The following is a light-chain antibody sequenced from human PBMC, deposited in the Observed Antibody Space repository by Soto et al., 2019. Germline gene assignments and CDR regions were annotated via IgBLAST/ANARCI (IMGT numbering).Light chain of an antibody. CDR1: QSISSW. Sequence: DIQMTKYPSTLSASVGDRVTITCQASQSISSWLAWYQQKPGKAPTLLIYDASSLQSGDPSRFSGSGSGTEFTLTISSLQPDDFATYYCQQYDIYLLTFGGGTKVEIK. V-gene: IGKV1-5*01. J-gene: IGKJ4*01. CDR2: DAS. CDR3: QQYDIYLLT.